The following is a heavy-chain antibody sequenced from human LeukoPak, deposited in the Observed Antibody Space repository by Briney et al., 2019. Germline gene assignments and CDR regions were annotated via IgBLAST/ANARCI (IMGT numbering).Heavy chain of an antibody. Sequence: GGSLRLSCAASGFTFSSYWMHWVRQAPGKGLVWVSRINSDGSTTSYADSVKGRFTISRGNSKNTLYLQMNNLRAEDSAVYYCAKDLSGYGPYWYFDLWGRGTLVTVSS. CDR3: AKDLSGYGPYWYFDL. CDR1: GFTFSSYW. J-gene: IGHJ2*01. D-gene: IGHD6-25*01. CDR2: INSDGSTT. V-gene: IGHV3-74*01.